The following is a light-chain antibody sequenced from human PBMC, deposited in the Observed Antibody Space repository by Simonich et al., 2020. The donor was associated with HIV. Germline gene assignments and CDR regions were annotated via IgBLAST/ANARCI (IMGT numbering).Light chain of an antibody. Sequence: DIQMTPSPSTLSASVGDRVTIPCRASQSISNWLAWYQQKPGKAPKVLIYKASSLESGVPSRFSGSGSGTEFSLTISSLQPDDFATYFCQQYSNYSRTFGQGTKVDIK. J-gene: IGKJ1*01. V-gene: IGKV1-5*03. CDR3: QQYSNYSRT. CDR1: QSISNW. CDR2: KAS.